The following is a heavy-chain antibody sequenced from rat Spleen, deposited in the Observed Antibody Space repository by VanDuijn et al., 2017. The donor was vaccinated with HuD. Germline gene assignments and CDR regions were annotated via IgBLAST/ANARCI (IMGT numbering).Heavy chain of an antibody. J-gene: IGHJ2*01. CDR1: GFTFSNYG. Sequence: EVRLVESGGGLVQPGRSLKLSCTASGFTFSNYGMHWIRQAPTKGLEWVASISPTGAITNYRDSVKGRFTISRDNAKNTLYLQMNSLRSEDTATYYCTRSHTVAPYFDYWGQGVMVTVSS. V-gene: IGHV5-19*01. D-gene: IGHD1-9*01. CDR2: ISPTGAIT. CDR3: TRSHTVAPYFDY.